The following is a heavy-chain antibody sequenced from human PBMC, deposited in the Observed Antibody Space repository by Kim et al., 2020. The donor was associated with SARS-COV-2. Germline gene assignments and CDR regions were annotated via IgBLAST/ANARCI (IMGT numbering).Heavy chain of an antibody. J-gene: IGHJ5*02. D-gene: IGHD4-17*01. V-gene: IGHV4-34*01. CDR2: INHSGST. Sequence: SETLSLTCAVYGGSFSGYYWSWIRQPPGKGLEWIGEINHSGSTNYNPSLKSRVTISVDTSKNQFSLKLSSVTAADTAVYYCARGHRLTTVTTFQLYGWFDPWGQGTLVTVSS. CDR1: GGSFSGYY. CDR3: ARGHRLTTVTTFQLYGWFDP.